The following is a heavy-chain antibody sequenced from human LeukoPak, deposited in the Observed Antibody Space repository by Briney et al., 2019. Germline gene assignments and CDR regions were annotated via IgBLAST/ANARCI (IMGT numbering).Heavy chain of an antibody. CDR3: ARVSPYYYGSGPEGWFDP. J-gene: IGHJ5*02. D-gene: IGHD3-10*01. V-gene: IGHV3-11*01. Sequence: GGSLRLSCAASGFTFSDYYMSWIRQAPGKGLEWVSYISSSGSTIYYADSVEGRFTISRYNAKNSLYLQMNSLRAEDTAVYYCARVSPYYYGSGPEGWFDPWGQGTLVTVSS. CDR2: ISSSGSTI. CDR1: GFTFSDYY.